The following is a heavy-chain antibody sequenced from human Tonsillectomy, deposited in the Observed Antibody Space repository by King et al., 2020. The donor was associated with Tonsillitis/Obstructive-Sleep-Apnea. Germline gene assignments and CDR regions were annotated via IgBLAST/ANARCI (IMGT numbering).Heavy chain of an antibody. V-gene: IGHV4-61*01. J-gene: IGHJ4*02. CDR1: GGSVSSGSYY. Sequence: VQLQESGPGLVKPSETLSLTCTVSGGSVSSGSYYWSWIRQPPGKGLEWIGYIYYSGSTNYNPSLNSRVTISVDTSKNQFSLKLSSVTAADTAVYYCAGGFDYPLDYWGQGTLVTVSS. D-gene: IGHD3-9*01. CDR2: IYYSGST. CDR3: AGGFDYPLDY.